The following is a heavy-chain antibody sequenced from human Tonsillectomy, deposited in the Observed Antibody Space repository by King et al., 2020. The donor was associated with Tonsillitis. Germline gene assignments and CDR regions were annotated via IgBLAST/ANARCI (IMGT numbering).Heavy chain of an antibody. CDR2: IWYDGSNK. CDR1: GFTFSSYG. V-gene: IGHV3-33*08. Sequence: VQLVESGGGVVQPGRSLRLSCAASGFTFSSYGIHWVRQAPAKGLQWVAVIWYDGSNKYYADSVKGRFTISRDISKNTLYLQMNSLRAEDTAVDYCAREWRREVAASGAFDIWGQGAMVTVSS. D-gene: IGHD6-19*01. J-gene: IGHJ3*02. CDR3: AREWRREVAASGAFDI.